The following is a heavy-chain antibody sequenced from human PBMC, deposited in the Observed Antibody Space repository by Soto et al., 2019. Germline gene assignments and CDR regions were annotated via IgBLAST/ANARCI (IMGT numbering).Heavy chain of an antibody. J-gene: IGHJ5*02. CDR1: GGTFSSYA. Sequence: QVQLVQSGAEVKKPGSSVKVSCKASGGTFSSYAISWVRQAPGQGLEWMGGIIPIFGTANYAQKFQGRVTSTADESTSTAYMGLSSRRAEDTAVYYCARRAGRVELRRGQNNWFDPWGQGTLVTVSS. V-gene: IGHV1-69*01. D-gene: IGHD1-7*01. CDR3: ARRAGRVELRRGQNNWFDP. CDR2: IIPIFGTA.